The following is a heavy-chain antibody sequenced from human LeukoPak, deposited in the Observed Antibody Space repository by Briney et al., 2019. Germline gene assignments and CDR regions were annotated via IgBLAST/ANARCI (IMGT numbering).Heavy chain of an antibody. Sequence: ASVKVSCKASGGTFSSYAISWVRQAPGQGLEWMGGIIPIFGTANYAQKFQGRVTITTDESTSTAYMELSSLRSEDTAVYYCARDPYDILTGHSFDYWGQGTLVTVSS. V-gene: IGHV1-69*05. CDR1: GGTFSSYA. J-gene: IGHJ4*02. D-gene: IGHD3-9*01. CDR2: IIPIFGTA. CDR3: ARDPYDILTGHSFDY.